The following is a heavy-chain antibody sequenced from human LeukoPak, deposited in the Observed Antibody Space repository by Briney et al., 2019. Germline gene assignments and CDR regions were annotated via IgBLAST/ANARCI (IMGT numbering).Heavy chain of an antibody. CDR3: ARLDTSDY. Sequence: SETLSLTCTVSGGSISSGSYYWSWIRQPAGKGLEWIGRIYTSGSTNYNPSLKSRVTISVDTSKNQFSLKLSSVTAADTAVYYCARLDTSDYWGQGTLVTVSS. D-gene: IGHD3-16*01. CDR2: IYTSGST. V-gene: IGHV4-61*02. CDR1: GGSISSGSYY. J-gene: IGHJ4*02.